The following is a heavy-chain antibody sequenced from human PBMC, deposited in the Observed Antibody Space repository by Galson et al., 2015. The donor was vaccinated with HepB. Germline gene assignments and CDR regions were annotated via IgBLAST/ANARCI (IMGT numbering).Heavy chain of an antibody. J-gene: IGHJ4*02. CDR3: ARGEYYYDSSGYYC. CDR2: IIPILGIA. V-gene: IGHV1-69*02. D-gene: IGHD3-22*01. Sequence: ISWVRQAPGQGLEWMGRIIPILGIANYAQKFQGRVTITADKSTSTAYMELSSLRSEDTAVYYCARGEYYYDSSGYYCWGQGTLVTVSS.